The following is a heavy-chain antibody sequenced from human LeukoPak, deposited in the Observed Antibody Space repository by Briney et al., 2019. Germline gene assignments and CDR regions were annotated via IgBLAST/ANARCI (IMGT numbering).Heavy chain of an antibody. Sequence: GGSLRLSCAASRFTFSSYSMNWVRQAPGKGLEWVSSISSSGSYIYYADSVKGRFTISRDNAKNSLYLQMNSLRAEDTGVFYCARDVAYSAFDYWGQGTLVTVSS. CDR3: ARDVAYSAFDY. J-gene: IGHJ4*02. CDR2: ISSSGSYI. V-gene: IGHV3-21*01. CDR1: RFTFSSYS. D-gene: IGHD2-21*01.